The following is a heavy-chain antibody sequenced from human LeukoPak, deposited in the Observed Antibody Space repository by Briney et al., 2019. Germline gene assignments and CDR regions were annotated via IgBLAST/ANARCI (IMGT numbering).Heavy chain of an antibody. CDR1: GYTFTSYG. J-gene: IGHJ5*02. D-gene: IGHD3-10*01. CDR3: AREPMNGEFDP. V-gene: IGHV1-18*01. CDR2: ISAYNGNT. Sequence: ASGKFSCKASGYTFTSYGISWVRQAPGQGLELMGWISAYNGNTNYAQKLQGRVTMTTDTSTSTAYMELRSMRSDDTAVYYCAREPMNGEFDPWGQGTLVTVSS.